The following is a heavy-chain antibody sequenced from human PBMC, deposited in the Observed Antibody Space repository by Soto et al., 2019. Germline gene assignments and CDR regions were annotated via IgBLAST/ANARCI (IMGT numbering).Heavy chain of an antibody. J-gene: IGHJ4*02. CDR2: ISYDGSNK. CDR3: AKDTDPWGFLGRSYFDY. CDR1: GFTFSSYG. Sequence: QVQLVESGGGVVQPGRSLRLSCAASGFTFSSYGMHWVRQAPGKGLEWVAVISYDGSNKYYADSVKGRFTIYRDNSKNTLYLQMNSLRAEDTAVYYCAKDTDPWGFLGRSYFDYWGQGTLVTVSS. V-gene: IGHV3-30*18. D-gene: IGHD3-3*01.